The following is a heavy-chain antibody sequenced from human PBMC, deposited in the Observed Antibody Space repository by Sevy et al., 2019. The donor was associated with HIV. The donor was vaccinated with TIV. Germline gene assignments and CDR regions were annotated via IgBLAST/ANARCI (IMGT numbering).Heavy chain of an antibody. J-gene: IGHJ5*02. CDR1: GFIFSNYA. D-gene: IGHD2-15*01. CDR3: ARDAAAGSGAFWARNSFDP. Sequence: GGSLRLSCAASGFIFSNYAMHWVRQAPGKGLEWVAVISQDGNSEYSADSVKGRFTISRDNSKNTLYLQMNSLRAEDTAVFYCARDAAAGSGAFWARNSFDPWGQGTLVTVSS. CDR2: ISQDGNSE. V-gene: IGHV3-30-3*01.